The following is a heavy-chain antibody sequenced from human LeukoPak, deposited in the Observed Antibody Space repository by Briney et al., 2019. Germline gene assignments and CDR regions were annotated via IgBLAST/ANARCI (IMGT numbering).Heavy chain of an antibody. CDR1: GFTFSSYA. V-gene: IGHV3-48*03. J-gene: IGHJ4*02. Sequence: GRSLRLSCEASGFTFSSYAMHWVRQAPGKGLEWVSYIISSGSTIYYADSVKGRFTISRDNAKNSLYLEMNSLRAEDTAVYYCARGRIQLWFWGQGTLVTVSS. CDR2: IISSGSTI. D-gene: IGHD5-18*01. CDR3: ARGRIQLWF.